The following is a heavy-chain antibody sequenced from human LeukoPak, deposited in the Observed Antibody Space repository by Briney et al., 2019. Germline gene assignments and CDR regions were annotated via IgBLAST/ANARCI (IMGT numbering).Heavy chain of an antibody. V-gene: IGHV3-33*01. CDR1: GFTFSSYG. J-gene: IGHJ3*02. D-gene: IGHD2-2*01. Sequence: GGSLRLSCAASGFTFSSYGMHWVRQAPGKGLEWVAVIWNDGSNKYYADSVKGRFTISRDNSKNTLYLQMNSLRAEDTAVYYCARELACSSTSCVDSFDIWGQGTVVTVSS. CDR2: IWNDGSNK. CDR3: ARELACSSTSCVDSFDI.